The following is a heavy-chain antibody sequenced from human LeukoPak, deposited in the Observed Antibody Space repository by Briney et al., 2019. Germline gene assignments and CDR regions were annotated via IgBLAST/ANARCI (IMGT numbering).Heavy chain of an antibody. V-gene: IGHV4-34*01. CDR2: INHSGSA. CDR1: GGSFSGYY. D-gene: IGHD4-11*01. J-gene: IGHJ4*02. Sequence: SETLSRTCAVYGGSFSGYYWSGIRQPPGKGLEWIGEINHSGSANYNPSLKSRVTISVDKSKNQFSLKLSSVTAADTAVYYCARRTIVTIPFGYWGQGTLVTVSS. CDR3: ARRTIVTIPFGY.